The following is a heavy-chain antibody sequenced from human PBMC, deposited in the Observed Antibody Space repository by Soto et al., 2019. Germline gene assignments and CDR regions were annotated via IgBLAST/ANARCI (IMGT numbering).Heavy chain of an antibody. V-gene: IGHV1-69*02. CDR2: IIPILGIA. D-gene: IGHD4-17*01. Sequence: QVQLVQSGAEVKKPGSSVKVSCKASGGTFSSYTISWVRQAPGQGLEWMGRIIPILGIANYAQKFQGRVTITADKSTSTAYMELSSLRSEDTAVYYCARAHIYGGPTNKAFDIWGQGTMVTVSS. CDR3: ARAHIYGGPTNKAFDI. CDR1: GGTFSSYT. J-gene: IGHJ3*02.